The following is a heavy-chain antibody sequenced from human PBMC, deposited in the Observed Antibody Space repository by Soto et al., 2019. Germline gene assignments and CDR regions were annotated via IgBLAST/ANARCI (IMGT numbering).Heavy chain of an antibody. D-gene: IGHD2-21*02. J-gene: IGHJ6*02. CDR3: IQSRCGGDCLQSYASYYYYGMDV. CDR2: IYWDDDK. CDR1: AFSLCTAGVG. V-gene: IGHV2-5*02. Sequence: QITLKESGPTLVKPTQTLTLTCTFSAFSLCTAGVGVGWIRQPPGKALEWLALIYWDDDKRYSPSLRSRLTITKDTSKNQVVLTMTNMDPVDTATYYCIQSRCGGDCLQSYASYYYYGMDVWGQRTTVTVSS.